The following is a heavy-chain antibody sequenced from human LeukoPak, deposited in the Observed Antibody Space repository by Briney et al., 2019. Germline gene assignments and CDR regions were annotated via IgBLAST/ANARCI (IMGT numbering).Heavy chain of an antibody. CDR1: GYTFTAYY. CDR3: ARGRGTTMVRGVITNYFDL. D-gene: IGHD3-10*01. V-gene: IGHV1-2*02. CDR2: IDPNSGGT. Sequence: ASVKVSCKASGYTFTAYYLHWVRQAPGQGLEWMGWIDPNSGGTNYAQKFLGSVTMTGDTSINTAFMELSRLRSDDTAIYYCARGRGTTMVRGVITNYFDLWGRGSPVTVSS. J-gene: IGHJ2*01.